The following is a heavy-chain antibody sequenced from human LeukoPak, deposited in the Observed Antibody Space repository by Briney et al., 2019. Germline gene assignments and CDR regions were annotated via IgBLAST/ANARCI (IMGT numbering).Heavy chain of an antibody. CDR1: GFTFSSYA. Sequence: GGSLRLSCAASGFTFSSYAMHWVRQAPGKGLEWVAVISYDGSNKYYADPVKGRFTISRDNSKNTLYLQMNSLRAEDTAVYYCARKGYSYGYGLDYWGQGTLVTVSS. CDR2: ISYDGSNK. J-gene: IGHJ4*02. D-gene: IGHD5-18*01. V-gene: IGHV3-30-3*01. CDR3: ARKGYSYGYGLDY.